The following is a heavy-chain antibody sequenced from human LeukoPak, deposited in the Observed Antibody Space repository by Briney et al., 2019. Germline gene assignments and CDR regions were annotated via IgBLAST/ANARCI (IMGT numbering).Heavy chain of an antibody. CDR3: AKDRGLWFGELYRHPDY. D-gene: IGHD3-10*01. J-gene: IGHJ4*02. CDR2: ISYDGSGK. Sequence: GRSLRLSCAASGFTFSSYGMHWVRQAPGKGPEWVAVISYDGSGKYYADSVKGRFTISRDNSRNTLYLQMNSLRAEDTAVYYCAKDRGLWFGELYRHPDYWGQGTLVTVSS. CDR1: GFTFSSYG. V-gene: IGHV3-30*18.